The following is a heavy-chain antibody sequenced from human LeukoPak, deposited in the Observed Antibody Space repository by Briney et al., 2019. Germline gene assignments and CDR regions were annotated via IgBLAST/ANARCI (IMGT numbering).Heavy chain of an antibody. J-gene: IGHJ6*02. CDR1: GFTFSSYA. CDR2: IGAGGTFT. Sequence: GGSLRLSCTASGFTFSSYAMNWVRQAPGKGLEWVSGIGAGGTFTYYADSVKGRFTISRDNSKNTLYLQMNSLRAEDTAVYYCAKDKGYSSSWYGDYYYYYGMDVWGQGTTVTVSS. D-gene: IGHD6-13*01. CDR3: AKDKGYSSSWYGDYYYYYGMDV. V-gene: IGHV3-23*01.